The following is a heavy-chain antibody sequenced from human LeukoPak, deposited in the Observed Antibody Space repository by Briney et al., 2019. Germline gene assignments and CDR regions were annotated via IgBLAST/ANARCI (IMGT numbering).Heavy chain of an antibody. D-gene: IGHD6-13*01. CDR2: IYYSGST. Sequence: SETLSLTCTVSGGSISSSDYYWGWIRQPPGRGLEWIGTIYYSGSTSYNPSLKSRVTISVDTSKNQFSLKLSSVTAADTAVYYCARRAYSSSWSRNFQHWGQGTLVTVSS. V-gene: IGHV4-39*07. CDR3: ARRAYSSSWSRNFQH. CDR1: GGSISSSDYY. J-gene: IGHJ1*01.